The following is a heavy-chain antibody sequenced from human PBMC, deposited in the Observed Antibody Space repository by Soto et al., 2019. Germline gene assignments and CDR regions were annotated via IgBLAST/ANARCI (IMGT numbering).Heavy chain of an antibody. CDR1: GFTFSNAW. Sequence: EVQLVESGGGLVKPGGSLRLSCAASGFTFSNAWMNWVRQAPGKGLEWVGRIKSKTDGGTTDYAAPVKGRFTISRDDSKNTLYLQMNSLKTEDTAVYYCTTDLGYCSGGSCRDYWVQGTLVTVSS. CDR2: IKSKTDGGTT. CDR3: TTDLGYCSGGSCRDY. D-gene: IGHD2-15*01. J-gene: IGHJ4*02. V-gene: IGHV3-15*07.